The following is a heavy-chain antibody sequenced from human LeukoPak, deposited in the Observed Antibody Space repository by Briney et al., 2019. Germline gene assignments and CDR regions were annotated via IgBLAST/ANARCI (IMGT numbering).Heavy chain of an antibody. CDR3: ARDRSYNWFDP. V-gene: IGHV1-2*02. Sequence: ASVKVSCKASGYTFTSYDINWVRQATGQGLEWMGWINPNSGGTNYAQKFQGRVTMTRDTSISTAYMELSRLRSDDTAVYYCARDRSYNWFDPWGQGTLVTVSS. CDR2: INPNSGGT. CDR1: GYTFTSYD. J-gene: IGHJ5*02.